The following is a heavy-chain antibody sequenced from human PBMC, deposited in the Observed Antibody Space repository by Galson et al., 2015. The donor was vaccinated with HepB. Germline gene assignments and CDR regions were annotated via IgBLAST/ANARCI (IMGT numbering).Heavy chain of an antibody. CDR2: TYYRSKWYN. V-gene: IGHV6-1*01. Sequence: CAISGDSVSSNSAAWNWIRQSPSRGLEWLGRTYYRSKWYNECAVSVKSRITINPDTSKNQFSLQLNSVTPDDTAVYFCARTGGWFDLWGQGTLVTVSS. CDR1: GDSVSSNSAA. D-gene: IGHD1-1*01. J-gene: IGHJ5*02. CDR3: ARTGGWFDL.